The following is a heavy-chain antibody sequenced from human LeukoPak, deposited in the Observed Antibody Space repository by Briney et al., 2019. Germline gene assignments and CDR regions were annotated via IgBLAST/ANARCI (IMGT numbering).Heavy chain of an antibody. D-gene: IGHD5-18*01. CDR2: IYYSGST. Sequence: PSETLSLTCTVSGGSISSTSYYWGWIRQPPGKGLEWIGSIYYSGSTYYNPSLKSRVTISVDTSKNQFSLKLSSVTAADTAVYYCARLTGLAYSYGRRPTYYFDYWGQGTLVTVSS. J-gene: IGHJ4*02. V-gene: IGHV4-39*07. CDR1: GGSISSTSYY. CDR3: ARLTGLAYSYGRRPTYYFDY.